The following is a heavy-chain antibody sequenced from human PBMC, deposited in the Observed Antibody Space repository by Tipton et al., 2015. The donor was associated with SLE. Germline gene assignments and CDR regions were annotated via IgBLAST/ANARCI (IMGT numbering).Heavy chain of an antibody. CDR3: ARIAIAPAMGEYYFDS. CDR1: GGSISSSGYD. J-gene: IGHJ4*02. V-gene: IGHV4-39*07. D-gene: IGHD2-2*01. CDR2: FYHSGST. Sequence: TLSLTCTVSGGSISSSGYDWGWIRQPPGKGLEWIGSFYHSGSTYYNPSLKSRVTISVDTSKNQFSLKLNSVTAADTAVYYCARIAIAPAMGEYYFDSWGQGTLVTVSS.